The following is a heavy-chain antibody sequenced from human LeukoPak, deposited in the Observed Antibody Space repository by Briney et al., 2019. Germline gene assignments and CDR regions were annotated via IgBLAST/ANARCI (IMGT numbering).Heavy chain of an antibody. J-gene: IGHJ4*02. CDR3: ARGRYDIPQYYFDY. D-gene: IGHD3-9*01. CDR1: GFTFSSYS. V-gene: IGHV3-21*01. CDR2: ISSSSSYI. Sequence: GGSLRLSCAASGFTFSSYSMNWVRQAPGKGLEWVSSISSSSSYIYYADSVKGRFTISRDNAKNSLYLQMNSLRAEDTAVYYCARGRYDIPQYYFDYWGQGTLVTVSS.